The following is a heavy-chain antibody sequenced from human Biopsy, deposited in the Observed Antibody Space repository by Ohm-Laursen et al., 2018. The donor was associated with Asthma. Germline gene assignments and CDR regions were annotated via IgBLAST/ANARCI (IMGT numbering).Heavy chain of an antibody. CDR1: GFSFSNFA. CDR2: ISNDASTQ. CDR3: VRDGTDDAFDI. J-gene: IGHJ3*02. V-gene: IGHV3-30*01. Sequence: SLRLSCTASGFSFSNFAIHWVRQAPGKGLEWVGVISNDASTQDYADSVKGRFTMARDNSKNTLDLQMNSLREEDTAVYYCVRDGTDDAFDIWGQGTVVSVAS. D-gene: IGHD1-1*01.